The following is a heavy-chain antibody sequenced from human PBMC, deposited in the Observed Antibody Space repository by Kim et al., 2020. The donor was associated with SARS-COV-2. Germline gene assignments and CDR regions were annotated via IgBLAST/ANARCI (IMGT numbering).Heavy chain of an antibody. CDR2: IHFDGTT. CDR3: ARHLEDDGAYPLDY. Sequence: SETLSLTCSVSGVTVSYYYWSWLRQPPGKRLEWIAYIHFDGTTNYNPSLKSRVTISMDTSQNHLSLRVNSVTAADTAIYYCARHLEDDGAYPLDYWGQGIRVTVSP. CDR1: GVTVSYYY. J-gene: IGHJ4*02. D-gene: IGHD4-17*01. V-gene: IGHV4-59*08.